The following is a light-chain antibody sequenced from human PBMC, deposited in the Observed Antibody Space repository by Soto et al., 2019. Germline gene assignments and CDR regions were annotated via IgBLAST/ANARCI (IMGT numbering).Light chain of an antibody. CDR1: QSISSW. V-gene: IGKV1-5*01. Sequence: DIQMTQSPAPLSASLGDRVTITCRASQSISSWLAWYQQKPGKAPKILIYDASSLESGVPSRFSGSASGTEFTLTISSLKPDDFATYYCQQYNSYWTFGQGTKVDI. J-gene: IGKJ1*01. CDR3: QQYNSYWT. CDR2: DAS.